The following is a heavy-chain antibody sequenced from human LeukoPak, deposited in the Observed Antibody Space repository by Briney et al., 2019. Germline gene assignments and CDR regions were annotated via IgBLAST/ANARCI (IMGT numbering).Heavy chain of an antibody. Sequence: SETLSLTCTVSGGSISSGGYYWSWLRQHPGKGLEWIGYIYYSGSTYYNPSLKSRVTISVDTSKNQFSLKLSSVTAADTAVYYCARGVIVATITAFDYWGQGTLVTVSS. CDR2: IYYSGST. D-gene: IGHD5-12*01. V-gene: IGHV4-31*03. CDR1: GGSISSGGYY. CDR3: ARGVIVATITAFDY. J-gene: IGHJ4*02.